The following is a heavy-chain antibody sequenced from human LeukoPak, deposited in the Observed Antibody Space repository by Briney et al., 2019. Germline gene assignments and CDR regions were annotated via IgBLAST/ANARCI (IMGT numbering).Heavy chain of an antibody. Sequence: GGSLRLSCAASGFTFSDYYMSWIRQAPGKGLECVSYISSSGSTIYYADSVKGRFTISRDNAKNSLYLQMNSLRAEDTAVYYCARGASKWELHFDYWGQGTLVTVSS. CDR3: ARGASKWELHFDY. D-gene: IGHD1-26*01. CDR2: ISSSGSTI. V-gene: IGHV3-11*01. CDR1: GFTFSDYY. J-gene: IGHJ4*02.